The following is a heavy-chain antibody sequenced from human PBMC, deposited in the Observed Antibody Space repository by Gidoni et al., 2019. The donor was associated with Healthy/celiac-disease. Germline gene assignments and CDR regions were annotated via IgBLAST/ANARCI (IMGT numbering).Heavy chain of an antibody. CDR1: GGSFSGSY. V-gene: IGHV4-34*01. D-gene: IGHD3-16*02. J-gene: IGHJ6*02. CDR3: ARIWAFMVWGSYPRGGMDV. CDR2: INHSGST. Sequence: QVQLQQSGAGLLKPSETPSLTCAVDGGSFSGSYRSWIRQPPGKGLEWTGEINHSGSTNYNPALKSRVTISVDTSKNQFSLKLSSVTAADTAVYYCARIWAFMVWGSYPRGGMDVWGQGTTVTVSS.